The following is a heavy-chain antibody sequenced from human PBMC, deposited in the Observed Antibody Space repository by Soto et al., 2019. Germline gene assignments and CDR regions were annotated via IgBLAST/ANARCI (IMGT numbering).Heavy chain of an antibody. CDR1: GYTFTSYG. V-gene: IGHV1-18*01. CDR3: ARDFGYYGSGRKTNDDY. Sequence: QVQLVQSGAEVKKPGASVKVSCKASGYTFTSYGISWVRQAPGQGLEWMGWISAYNGNTNYAQKLQDRVTITKDTSTSIAYMELRGLRSDDTAVNYCARDFGYYGSGRKTNDDYWGQGTLVTVSS. CDR2: ISAYNGNT. J-gene: IGHJ4*02. D-gene: IGHD3-10*01.